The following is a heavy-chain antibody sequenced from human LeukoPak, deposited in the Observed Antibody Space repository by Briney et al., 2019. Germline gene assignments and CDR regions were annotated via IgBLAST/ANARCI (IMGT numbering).Heavy chain of an antibody. D-gene: IGHD2-2*01. J-gene: IGHJ5*02. CDR2: ITNDGSDT. CDR3: ARGSTASFDP. V-gene: IGHV3-74*01. Sequence: PGGSLRLSCAASGFTVSSNYMSWVRQAPGNGLVWVSRITNDGSDTTYADSVKGRFTISRDNAKNTLYLQMNSLRAEDTAVYYCARGSTASFDPWGQGTLVTVSS. CDR1: GFTVSSNY.